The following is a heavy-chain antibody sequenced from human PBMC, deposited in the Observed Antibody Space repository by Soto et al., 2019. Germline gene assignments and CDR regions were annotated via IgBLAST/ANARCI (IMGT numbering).Heavy chain of an antibody. Sequence: PGGSLRLSCAASGFTFSSYAMSWVRQAPGKGLEWVSATSGSGGSTYYADSVKGRFTISRDNSKNTLYLQMNSLRAEDTAVYYCAKGKRIAAAGTDYYYYYGMDVWGQGTTVTVSS. CDR3: AKGKRIAAAGTDYYYYYGMDV. D-gene: IGHD6-13*01. J-gene: IGHJ6*02. V-gene: IGHV3-23*01. CDR2: TSGSGGST. CDR1: GFTFSSYA.